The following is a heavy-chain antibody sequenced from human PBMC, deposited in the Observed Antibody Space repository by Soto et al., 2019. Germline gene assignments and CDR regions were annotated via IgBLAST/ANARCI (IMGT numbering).Heavy chain of an antibody. CDR3: ARLTTVTTRRFDP. J-gene: IGHJ5*02. V-gene: IGHV4-30-4*01. D-gene: IGHD4-4*01. CDR1: GGSISSGDYY. CDR2: IYYSGST. Sequence: SETLSLTCTVSGGSISSGDYYWSWIRQPPGKGLEWIGYIYYSGSTYYNPSLKSRVTISVDTSKNQFSLKLSSVTAPDAAVYYCARLTTVTTRRFDPWGQGTLVTVSS.